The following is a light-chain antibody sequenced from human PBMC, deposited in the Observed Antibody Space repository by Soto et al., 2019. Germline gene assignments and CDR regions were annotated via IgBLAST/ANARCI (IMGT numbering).Light chain of an antibody. J-gene: IGKJ4*01. CDR3: QQYSKWPIT. Sequence: EIAMTQSPDTLSVSPGDRATLSCRASQGVRSDLAWYQQKAGQSPRLLIYGASTRAAGTPARFSGSGSVTEFTLTISSLQSEDFAVYYCQQYSKWPITFGGGTKVEIK. CDR2: GAS. CDR1: QGVRSD. V-gene: IGKV3-15*01.